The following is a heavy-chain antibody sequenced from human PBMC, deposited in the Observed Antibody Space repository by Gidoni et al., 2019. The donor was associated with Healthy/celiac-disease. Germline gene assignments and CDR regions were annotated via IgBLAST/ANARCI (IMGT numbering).Heavy chain of an antibody. V-gene: IGHV4-34*01. Sequence: QVQLQQWGAGLLKPSETLSLTCAVYGGSFSGYSWSWIRQPPGKGLEWIGEINHSGSTNYNPSLKSRVTIAVDTSKNQFSLKLSSVTAADTAVYYCARARLNGIGPYYYYYMDVWGKGTTVTVSS. D-gene: IGHD2-8*01. J-gene: IGHJ6*03. CDR3: ARARLNGIGPYYYYYMDV. CDR2: INHSGST. CDR1: GGSFSGYS.